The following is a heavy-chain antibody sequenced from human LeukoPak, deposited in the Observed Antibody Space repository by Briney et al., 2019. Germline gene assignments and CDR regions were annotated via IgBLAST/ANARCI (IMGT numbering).Heavy chain of an antibody. V-gene: IGHV4-4*07. Sequence: SGTLSLTCAVSGGSINGYYWSWIRQAAGKGLEWIGRVFSSGNSNLNASLQSRGTMSVDTSKNQFSLRLTSVTAADTAVYYCARDSGYISPEWGQGTLVTVSS. J-gene: IGHJ4*02. CDR2: VFSSGNS. D-gene: IGHD6-19*01. CDR1: GGSINGYY. CDR3: ARDSGYISPE.